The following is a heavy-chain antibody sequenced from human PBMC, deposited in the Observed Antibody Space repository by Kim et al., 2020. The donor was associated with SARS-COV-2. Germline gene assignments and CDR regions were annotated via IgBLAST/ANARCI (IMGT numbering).Heavy chain of an antibody. CDR1: GGSISSSSYY. CDR2: IYYSGST. V-gene: IGHV4-39*01. J-gene: IGHJ5*02. CDR3: ARLPWVVTAIPGWFDP. Sequence: SETLSLTCTVSGGSISSSSYYWGWIRQPPGKGLEWIGSIYYSGSTYYNPSLKSRVTISVDTSKNQFSLKLSSVTAADTAVYYCARLPWVVTAIPGWFDPWGQGTLVTVSS. D-gene: IGHD2-21*02.